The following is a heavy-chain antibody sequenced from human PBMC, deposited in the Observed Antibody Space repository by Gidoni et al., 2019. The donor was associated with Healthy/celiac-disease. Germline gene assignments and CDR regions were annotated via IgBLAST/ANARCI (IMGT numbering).Heavy chain of an antibody. CDR1: GGSISSYY. CDR3: ASSLTGGLFDY. CDR2: IYYSGST. V-gene: IGHV4-59*01. J-gene: IGHJ4*02. Sequence: QVQLQESGPGLVKPSETLSLTCTVSGGSISSYYWSWIRQPPGKGLEWIGYIYYSGSTNYNPSLKSRVIISVDTSKNQFSLKLSSVTAADTAVYYCASSLTGGLFDYWGQGTLVTVSS. D-gene: IGHD7-27*01.